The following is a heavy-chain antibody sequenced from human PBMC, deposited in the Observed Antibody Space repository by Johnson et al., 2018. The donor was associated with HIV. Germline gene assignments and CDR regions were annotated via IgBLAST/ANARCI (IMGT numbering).Heavy chain of an antibody. CDR2: ISYDGSNK. CDR1: AFTFSSYA. V-gene: IGHV3-30-3*01. CDR3: ARGALGDWVDAFDI. Sequence: QVQLVESGGGMVQPGGSLRLSCAASAFTFSSYAMHWVRQAPGKGLEWVALISYDGSNKYYADSVKGRFPISRDNSKNTLYLQMNSLRAEDTAVFYCARGALGDWVDAFDIWGQGTMVTVSS. D-gene: IGHD3-16*01. J-gene: IGHJ3*02.